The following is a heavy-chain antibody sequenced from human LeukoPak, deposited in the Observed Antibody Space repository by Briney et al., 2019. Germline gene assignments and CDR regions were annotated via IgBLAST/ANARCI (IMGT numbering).Heavy chain of an antibody. CDR1: GLTVSSNY. D-gene: IGHD1-26*01. V-gene: IGHV3-48*01. CDR2: ITTSASAI. Sequence: GGSLRLSCAASGLTVSSNYMSWVRQAPGKGLEWVSFITTSASAIQYADSVKGRFTISRDNAKNLLYLQMNSLRAEDTAVYYCAREIVGSPHAFEYWGQGTLVTVSS. CDR3: AREIVGSPHAFEY. J-gene: IGHJ4*02.